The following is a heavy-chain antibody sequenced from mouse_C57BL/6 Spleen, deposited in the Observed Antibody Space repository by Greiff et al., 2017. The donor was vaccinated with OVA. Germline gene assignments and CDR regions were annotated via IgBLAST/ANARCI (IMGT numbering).Heavy chain of an antibody. D-gene: IGHD2-5*01. CDR1: GYTFTDYN. CDR2: INPNNGGT. Sequence: VQLQQSGPELVKPGASVKIPCKASGYTFTDYNMDWVKQSHGKSLEWIGDINPNNGGTIYNQKFKGKATLTVDKSSSTAYMELRSLTSEDTAVYYCARSRYHSNYGGFAYWGQGTLVTVSA. V-gene: IGHV1-18*01. J-gene: IGHJ3*01. CDR3: ARSRYHSNYGGFAY.